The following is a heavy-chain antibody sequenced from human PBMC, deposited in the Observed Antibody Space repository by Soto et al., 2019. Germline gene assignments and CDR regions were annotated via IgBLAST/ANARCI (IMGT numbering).Heavy chain of an antibody. Sequence: PAETISITRTVSGCTINFYYWSWIRQPPGKGLEWIGYIYYSGSTNYNPSLKSRVTISVDTSKNQFSLKLSSVTAADTAVYYCARRYGSSFDYWGQGTLVTGSS. D-gene: IGHD6-13*01. V-gene: IGHV4-59*08. J-gene: IGHJ4*02. CDR2: IYYSGST. CDR1: GCTINFYY. CDR3: ARRYGSSFDY.